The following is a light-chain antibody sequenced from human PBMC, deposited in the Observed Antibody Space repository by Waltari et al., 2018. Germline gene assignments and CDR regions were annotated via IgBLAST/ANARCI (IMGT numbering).Light chain of an antibody. CDR2: GPD. CDR3: HSRVSTSTRV. CDR1: SLRSFS. V-gene: IGLV3-19*01. J-gene: IGLJ2*01. Sequence: SSELTQDPDVSVALGQTVRITCQGDSLRSFSSSWYQQRPGQAPKLVLYGPDTRPPGIPDRFSGSTSGGTASLTITGAQAEDEADYFCHSRVSTSTRVFGGGTRLTV.